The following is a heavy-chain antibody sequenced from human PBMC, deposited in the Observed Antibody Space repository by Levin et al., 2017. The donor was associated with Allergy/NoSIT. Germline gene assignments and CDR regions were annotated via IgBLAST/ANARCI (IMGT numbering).Heavy chain of an antibody. CDR2: ISWNSGSI. V-gene: IGHV3-9*01. J-gene: IGHJ4*02. CDR1: GFTFDDYA. D-gene: IGHD6-13*01. Sequence: PGGSLRLSCAASGFTFDDYAMHWVRQAPGKGLEWVSGISWNSGSIGYADSVKGRFTISRDNAKNSLYLQMNSLRAEDTALYYCAKQIESSSWYYFDYWGQGTLVTVSA. CDR3: AKQIESSSWYYFDY.